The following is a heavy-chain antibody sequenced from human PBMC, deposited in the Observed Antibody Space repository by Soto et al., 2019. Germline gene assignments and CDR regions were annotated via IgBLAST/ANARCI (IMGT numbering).Heavy chain of an antibody. J-gene: IGHJ4*02. V-gene: IGHV3-23*01. Sequence: EVQLLESGGGLVQPGGSLRLSCAASGFTFSNYAMSWVRQAPGKGLEWVSVISGSGGSTYYADSVKGRFTISRDNAENSLYLQMNSLRAEDTAVYYCARDPVCSGGSCYDYWGQGTLVTVSS. CDR2: ISGSGGST. D-gene: IGHD2-15*01. CDR1: GFTFSNYA. CDR3: ARDPVCSGGSCYDY.